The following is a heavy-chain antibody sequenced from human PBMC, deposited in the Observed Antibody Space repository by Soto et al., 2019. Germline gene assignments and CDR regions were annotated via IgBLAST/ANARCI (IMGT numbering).Heavy chain of an antibody. CDR3: ARGIVDTAIYYYYGMDV. Sequence: SQTLSLTCAISGDSVSSNSAAWNWIRQSPSRGLEWLGRTYYRSKWYNDYAVTVKSRITINPDTPKNQFSLQLNSVTPEDKAVYYSARGIVDTAIYYYYGMDVWGQGTTVTVSS. D-gene: IGHD5-18*01. J-gene: IGHJ6*02. V-gene: IGHV6-1*01. CDR2: TYYRSKWYN. CDR1: GDSVSSNSAA.